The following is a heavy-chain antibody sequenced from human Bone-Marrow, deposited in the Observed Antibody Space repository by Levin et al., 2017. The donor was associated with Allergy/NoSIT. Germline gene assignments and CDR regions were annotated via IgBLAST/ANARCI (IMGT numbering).Heavy chain of an antibody. V-gene: IGHV3-21*06. Sequence: GGSLRLSCEASGFAFDSYSMNWVRQAPGKGLEWLAAITSTSHHIYYADSVRGRFTISRDNAKSSLYLQMSSLTAEDTAVYYCVRGGDIIVVVAADAPDSWGQGTLVTVSS. CDR2: ITSTSHHI. CDR1: GFAFDSYS. D-gene: IGHD2-15*01. J-gene: IGHJ4*02. CDR3: VRGGDIIVVVAADAPDS.